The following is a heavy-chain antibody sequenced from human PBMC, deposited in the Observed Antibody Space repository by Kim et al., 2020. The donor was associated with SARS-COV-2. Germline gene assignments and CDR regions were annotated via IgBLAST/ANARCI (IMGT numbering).Heavy chain of an antibody. CDR1: GFTFDDYA. J-gene: IGHJ3*02. V-gene: IGHV3-9*01. D-gene: IGHD5-18*01. CDR2: ISWNSGSI. Sequence: GGSLRLSCAASGFTFDDYAMHWVRQAPGKGLEWVSGISWNSGSIGYADSVKGRFTISRDNAKNSLYLQMNSLRAEDTALYYCAKGLGYRVAPGDDAFDIWGQGTMVTVSS. CDR3: AKGLGYRVAPGDDAFDI.